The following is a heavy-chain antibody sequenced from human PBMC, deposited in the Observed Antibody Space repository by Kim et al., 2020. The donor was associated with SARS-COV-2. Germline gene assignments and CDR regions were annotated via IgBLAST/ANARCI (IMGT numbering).Heavy chain of an antibody. CDR1: GYTFTSYS. CDR3: ARVPIVGPTGDFDY. V-gene: IGHV1-2*06. J-gene: IGHJ4*02. D-gene: IGHD1-26*01. CDR2: INPNNGAT. Sequence: ASVKVSCKASGYTFTSYSMHWVRQAPGQGLEWMGRINPNNGATIYAQKFQGRVTMTRDTSISTAYMELSSLSSDDTAFYYCARVPIVGPTGDFDYWGQGTLVTVSS.